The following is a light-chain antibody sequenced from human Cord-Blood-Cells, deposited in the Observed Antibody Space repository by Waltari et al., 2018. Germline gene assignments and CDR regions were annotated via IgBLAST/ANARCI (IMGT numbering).Light chain of an antibody. V-gene: IGKV1-39*01. J-gene: IGKJ3*01. Sequence: DIQMTQSPSSLSASVGDRVTITCRASQSISSYLNWYQQKPGKAPKLLIYAASSLQSGVPSRFSGSGSGTDFTLTISSLQPEDCATYYCQQSYSTPGRGFTFGPGTKVDIK. CDR2: AAS. CDR3: QQSYSTPGRGFT. CDR1: QSISSY.